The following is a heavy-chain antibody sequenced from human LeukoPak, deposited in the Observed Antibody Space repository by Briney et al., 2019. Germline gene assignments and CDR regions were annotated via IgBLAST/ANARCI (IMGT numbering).Heavy chain of an antibody. Sequence: GGSLRLSCAASGFTFSSYGMSWVRQAPGKGLEWVSAISGSGGSTYYADSVKGRFTISRDNSKNTLYLQMYSLRAEDTAVYYCAKISGYYPSDYWGQGTLVTVSS. V-gene: IGHV3-23*01. CDR3: AKISGYYPSDY. D-gene: IGHD3-22*01. CDR1: GFTFSSYG. J-gene: IGHJ4*02. CDR2: ISGSGGST.